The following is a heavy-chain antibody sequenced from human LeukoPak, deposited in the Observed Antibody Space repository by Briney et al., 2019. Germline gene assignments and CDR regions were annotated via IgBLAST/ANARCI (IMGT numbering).Heavy chain of an antibody. V-gene: IGHV3-9*01. CDR1: GFTFDDYA. CDR2: ISWNSGSI. D-gene: IGHD6-13*01. Sequence: GRSLRLSCAASGFTFDDYAMHWVRQAPGKGLEWVSGISWNSGSIGYADSVKGRFTISRDNAKNSLYLQMNSLRAEDTAVYYCARGGIAIDYWGQGTLVTVSS. CDR3: ARGGIAIDY. J-gene: IGHJ4*02.